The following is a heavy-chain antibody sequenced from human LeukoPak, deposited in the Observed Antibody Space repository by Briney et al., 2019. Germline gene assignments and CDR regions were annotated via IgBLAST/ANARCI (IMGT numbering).Heavy chain of an antibody. Sequence: GGSLRLSCAASGFTFSRYWMHWVRQAPGKGLVWVSRINSDGYSTTYADSVKGRFTSSRDNSKNTLYLQMNSLRAEDTAVYYCASPFRIAARPTYYYGMDVWGQGTTVTVSS. CDR1: GFTFSRYW. CDR3: ASPFRIAARPTYYYGMDV. V-gene: IGHV3-74*01. CDR2: INSDGYST. J-gene: IGHJ6*02. D-gene: IGHD6-6*01.